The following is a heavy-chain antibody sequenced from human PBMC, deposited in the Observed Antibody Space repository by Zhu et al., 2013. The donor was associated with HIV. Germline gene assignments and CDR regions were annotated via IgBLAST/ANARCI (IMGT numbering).Heavy chain of an antibody. J-gene: IGHJ6*02. CDR2: INPNSGGT. V-gene: IGHV1-2*02. CDR3: ARALPSRIAADIRSLRRYSGMDV. D-gene: IGHD6-13*01. Sequence: QVQLVQSGAEVKKPGASVKVPCKASGYTFTGYYMHWVRQAPGQGLEWMGWINPNSGGTNYAQKFQGRVTMTRDTSISTAYMELSRLRSDDTAVYYCARALPSRIAADIRSLRRYSGMDVWGQGTTVTVSS. CDR1: GYTFTGYY.